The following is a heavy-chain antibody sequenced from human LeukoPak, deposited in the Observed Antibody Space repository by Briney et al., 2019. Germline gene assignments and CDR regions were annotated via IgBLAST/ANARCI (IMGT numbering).Heavy chain of an antibody. D-gene: IGHD1-26*01. J-gene: IGHJ4*02. Sequence: SETLSLTCTVSGGAISSSSYYWGWIRQPPGKGLEWIGSIYYSGTTYYNPSLKSRVTVSVDTSKNQFSLKLSSVTAADTAVYYCARLYSGSYYYFDYWGQGTLVTVSS. CDR3: ARLYSGSYYYFDY. CDR2: IYYSGTT. V-gene: IGHV4-39*07. CDR1: GGAISSSSYY.